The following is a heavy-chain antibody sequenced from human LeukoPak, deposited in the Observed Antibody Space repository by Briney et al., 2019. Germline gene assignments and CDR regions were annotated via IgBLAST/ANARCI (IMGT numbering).Heavy chain of an antibody. CDR3: GRDQQRWLPTIADY. CDR2: ISAFNGNT. V-gene: IGHV1-18*01. J-gene: IGHJ4*02. D-gene: IGHD5-12*01. Sequence: ASVKVSCKASGYRFTTYGISWVRQAPGQGPEWMGWISAFNGNTHYAQNLQGRVTMSTDTSTSTAYMELRSLKSDDTALYYCGRDQQRWLPTIADYWGQGTLVIVSS. CDR1: GYRFTTYG.